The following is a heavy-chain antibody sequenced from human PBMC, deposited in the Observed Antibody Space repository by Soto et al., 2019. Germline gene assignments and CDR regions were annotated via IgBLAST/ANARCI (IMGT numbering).Heavy chain of an antibody. Sequence: SETLSLTCAVSGGSISSSTWWSWVRQPPGKGLEWTGEIYYSRSTNYNPSLKSRVTISVDKSKNQFSLKLSSVTAANTAVYYCARVSTGSYYYYYGMDVWGQGTTVTISS. J-gene: IGHJ6*02. CDR1: GGSISSSTW. D-gene: IGHD3-10*01. CDR2: IYYSRST. V-gene: IGHV4-4*02. CDR3: ARVSTGSYYYYYGMDV.